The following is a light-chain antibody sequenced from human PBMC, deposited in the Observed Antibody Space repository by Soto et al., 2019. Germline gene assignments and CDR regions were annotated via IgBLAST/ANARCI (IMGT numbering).Light chain of an antibody. V-gene: IGLV2-23*02. CDR3: CSYAGSGTYV. J-gene: IGLJ1*01. CDR1: SSDVGSYTL. CDR2: EVS. Sequence: QSVLTQPASVSGSPGESITISCTGTSSDVGSYTLVSWYQQHPGKAPKLMIYEVSKRPSGVSNRFSGSKSGNTASLTISGLQGEDEADYYCCSYAGSGTYVFGTGTKVTVL.